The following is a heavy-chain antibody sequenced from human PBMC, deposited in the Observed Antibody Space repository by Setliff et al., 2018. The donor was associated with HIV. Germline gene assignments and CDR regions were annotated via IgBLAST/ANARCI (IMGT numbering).Heavy chain of an antibody. V-gene: IGHV4-38-2*02. CDR1: GYSISNDYY. CDR3: ARRRYSSSGKYFDY. D-gene: IGHD6-13*01. CDR2: IYYSGST. Sequence: SETLSLTCTVSGYSISNDYYWGWIRQPPGKGLEWIASIYYSGSTNYNPSLKSRVTISVDTSKNQFSLKLSSVTAADTAVYYCARRRYSSSGKYFDYWGQGTLVTVSS. J-gene: IGHJ4*02.